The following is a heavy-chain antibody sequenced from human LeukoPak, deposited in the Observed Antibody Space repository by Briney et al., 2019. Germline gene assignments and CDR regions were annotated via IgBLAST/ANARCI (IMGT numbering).Heavy chain of an antibody. D-gene: IGHD3-9*01. CDR3: ARDRAGYFDWLI. CDR1: GFTFSSYS. Sequence: GGSLRLSCAASGFTFSSYSMNWVRQAPGKGPEWVSSISSSSSYIYYADSVKGRFTISRDNAKNSLYLQMNSLRAEDTAVYYCARDRAGYFDWLIWGQGTLVTVSS. V-gene: IGHV3-21*01. J-gene: IGHJ4*02. CDR2: ISSSSSYI.